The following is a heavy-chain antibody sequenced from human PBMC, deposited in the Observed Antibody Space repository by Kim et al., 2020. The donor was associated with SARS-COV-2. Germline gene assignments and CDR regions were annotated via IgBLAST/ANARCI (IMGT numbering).Heavy chain of an antibody. J-gene: IGHJ6*02. CDR2: SK. Sequence: SKYSADSVKCRFTISRNNSKTTLYLQMDSLRAEDTAVYYCARDSPYYGMDVWGQGTTVTVSS. CDR3: ARDSPYYGMDV. V-gene: IGHV3-53*04.